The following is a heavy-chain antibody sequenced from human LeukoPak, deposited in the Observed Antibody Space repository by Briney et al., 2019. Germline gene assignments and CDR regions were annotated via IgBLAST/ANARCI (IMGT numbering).Heavy chain of an antibody. D-gene: IGHD3-22*01. V-gene: IGHV4-34*01. Sequence: SETLSLTCAVYGGSFSGYYWSWIRQPPGKGLEWIGEINHSGSTNYNPSLKSRVTISGDTSKNQFSLKLSSVTAADTAVYYCARGPYYYDSSGPFDYWGQGTLVTVSS. J-gene: IGHJ4*02. CDR1: GGSFSGYY. CDR3: ARGPYYYDSSGPFDY. CDR2: INHSGST.